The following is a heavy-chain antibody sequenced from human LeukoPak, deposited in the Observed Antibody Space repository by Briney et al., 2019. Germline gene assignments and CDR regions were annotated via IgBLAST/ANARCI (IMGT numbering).Heavy chain of an antibody. CDR2: ISWDGGST. V-gene: IGHV3-43D*03. J-gene: IGHJ4*02. CDR1: GFTFDDYA. CDR3: AKADYDSYGQYYFDY. D-gene: IGHD5-18*01. Sequence: GGSLRLSCAASGFTFDDYAMHWVRQAPGKGLEWVSLISWDGGSTYYADSVKGRFTISRDNSKNSLYLQMNSLRAEDTALYYCAKADYDSYGQYYFDYWGQGTLVTVSS.